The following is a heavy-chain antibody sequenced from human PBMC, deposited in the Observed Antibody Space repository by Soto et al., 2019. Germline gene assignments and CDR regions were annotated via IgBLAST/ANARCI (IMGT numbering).Heavy chain of an antibody. J-gene: IGHJ4*02. CDR3: SRDDSDWFFN. V-gene: IGHV3-15*07. CDR2: IKTKTEGGTT. Sequence: GGSLRLSCAASGFTFSNAWMNWVRQAPGKGLEWVGRIKTKTEGGTTYAASVKGRFTISRDDSKKTAYLQMHSLESEDTAVYYCSRDDSDWFFNWGRGTLVTVSS. CDR1: GFTFSNAW. D-gene: IGHD3-9*01.